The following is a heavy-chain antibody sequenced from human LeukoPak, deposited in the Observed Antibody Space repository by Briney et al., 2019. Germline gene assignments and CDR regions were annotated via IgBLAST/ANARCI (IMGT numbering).Heavy chain of an antibody. CDR3: GYSGYDFPFDY. D-gene: IGHD5-12*01. V-gene: IGHV3-53*04. Sequence: PGGSLGLSCAASEFSVSANYMSWVRQAPGKGLEWVSVIYSGGSTFYADSVKGRFTISRHNSKNTLYLQMNSLRAEDTAVYYCGYSGYDFPFDYWGQGTLVTVSS. CDR1: EFSVSANY. CDR2: IYSGGST. J-gene: IGHJ4*02.